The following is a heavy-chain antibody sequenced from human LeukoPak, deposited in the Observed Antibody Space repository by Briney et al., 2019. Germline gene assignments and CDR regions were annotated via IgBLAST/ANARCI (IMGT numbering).Heavy chain of an antibody. CDR2: ISSSSNYI. CDR1: GFTFSSYN. V-gene: IGHV3-21*01. J-gene: IGHJ4*02. Sequence: GGSLRLSCAASGFTFSSYNMNWVRQAPGKGLEWVSCISSSSNYINYADSVKGRFTISRDNAKNSLYLQMNSLRAEDTAVYYCARHVVAVGFDYWGQGTLVTVSS. D-gene: IGHD3-22*01. CDR3: ARHVVAVGFDY.